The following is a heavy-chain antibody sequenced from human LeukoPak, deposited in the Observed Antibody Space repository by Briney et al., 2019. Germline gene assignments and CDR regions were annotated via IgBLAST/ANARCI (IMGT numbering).Heavy chain of an antibody. Sequence: GGSLRLSCAASGFIFSDYSMNWVRQAPGKGLEWVSYISTRSSTIKHADSVMGRFTISRDNAENSLYLQMNSLRAEDTAVYFCSIDLEDHNRNDYAFDVWGQGTMVTVSS. V-gene: IGHV3-48*04. D-gene: IGHD1-1*01. J-gene: IGHJ3*01. CDR1: GFIFSDYS. CDR2: ISTRSSTI. CDR3: SIDLEDHNRNDYAFDV.